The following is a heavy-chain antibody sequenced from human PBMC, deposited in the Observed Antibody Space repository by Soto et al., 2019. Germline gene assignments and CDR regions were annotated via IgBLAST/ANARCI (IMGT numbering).Heavy chain of an antibody. CDR1: GGSFSGYY. CDR3: ARLLAATYCSGGSCYGNWFDP. Sequence: SETLSLTCAVYGGSFSGYYWSWIRQPPGKGLEWIGEINHSGSTNYNPSLKSRVTISVDTSKNQFSLKLSSVTAADTAVYYCARLLAATYCSGGSCYGNWFDPWGQGTLVTVSS. D-gene: IGHD2-15*01. J-gene: IGHJ5*02. V-gene: IGHV4-34*01. CDR2: INHSGST.